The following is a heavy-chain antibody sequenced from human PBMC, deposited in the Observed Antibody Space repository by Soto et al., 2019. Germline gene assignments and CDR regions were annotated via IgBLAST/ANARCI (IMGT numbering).Heavy chain of an antibody. V-gene: IGHV3-11*01. D-gene: IGHD2-2*01. CDR3: ARDPLHYCSCTSCWSKFHYFDY. CDR2: ISSSGSTI. CDR1: GFTFSDYY. Sequence: PGGSLRLSCAASGFTFSDYYMSWIRQAPGKGLEWVSYISSSGSTIYYADSVKGRFTISRDNAKNSLYLQMNSLRAEDTAVYYCARDPLHYCSCTSCWSKFHYFDYWGQGTLVTVSS. J-gene: IGHJ4*02.